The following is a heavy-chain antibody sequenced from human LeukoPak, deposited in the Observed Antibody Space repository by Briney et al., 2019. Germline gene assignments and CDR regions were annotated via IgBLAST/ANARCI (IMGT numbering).Heavy chain of an antibody. CDR3: AREYYYDSSGESFDY. J-gene: IGHJ4*02. D-gene: IGHD3-22*01. Sequence: INPNSGGTNYAQKFQGRVTMTRDTSISTAYMELSRLRSDDTAVYYCAREYYYDSSGESFDYWGQGTLVTVSS. CDR2: INPNSGGT. V-gene: IGHV1-2*02.